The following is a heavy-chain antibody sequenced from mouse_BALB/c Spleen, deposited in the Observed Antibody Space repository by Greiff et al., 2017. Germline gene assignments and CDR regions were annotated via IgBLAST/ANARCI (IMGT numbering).Heavy chain of an antibody. Sequence: EVQGVESGGGLVKPGGSLKLSCAASGFTFSSYAMSWVRQTPEKRLEWVATISSGGSYTYYPDSVKGRFTISRDNAKNTLYLQMSSLRSEDTAMYYCARRDGNYDFDYWGQGTTLTVSS. CDR3: ARRDGNYDFDY. V-gene: IGHV5-9-3*01. CDR1: GFTFSSYA. D-gene: IGHD2-1*01. CDR2: ISSGGSYT. J-gene: IGHJ2*01.